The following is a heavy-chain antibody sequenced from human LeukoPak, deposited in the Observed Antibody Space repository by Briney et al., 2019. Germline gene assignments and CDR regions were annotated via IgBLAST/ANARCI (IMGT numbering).Heavy chain of an antibody. CDR1: GGSFSGYY. CDR2: INHSGST. CDR3: ARAPGSGSYLDY. J-gene: IGHJ4*02. Sequence: SETRSLTCAVYGGSFSGYYWSWIRQPPGKGLEWIGEINHSGSTNYNPSLKSRVTISVDTSKNQFSLKLSSVTAADTAVYYCARAPGSGSYLDYWGQGTLVTVSS. D-gene: IGHD1-26*01. V-gene: IGHV4-34*01.